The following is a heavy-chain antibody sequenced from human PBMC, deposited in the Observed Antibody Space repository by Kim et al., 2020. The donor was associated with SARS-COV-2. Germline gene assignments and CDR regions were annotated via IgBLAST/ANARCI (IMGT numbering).Heavy chain of an antibody. J-gene: IGHJ6*02. Sequence: SETLSLTCKVYGGAFSGHYWSWIRQCPGKGLEWVGEIDHSGTTTYHPSLESRVTVSKDTARNDFSLTLRSVTAADTAVYFCASGLWKSYSSSHYYIYGLDVWGHGTTVTVSS. D-gene: IGHD5-18*01. CDR3: ASGLWKSYSSSHYYIYGLDV. V-gene: IGHV4-34*01. CDR2: IDHSGTT. CDR1: GGAFSGHY.